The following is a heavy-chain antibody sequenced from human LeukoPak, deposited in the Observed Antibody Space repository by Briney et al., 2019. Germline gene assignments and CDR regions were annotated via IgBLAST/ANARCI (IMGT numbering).Heavy chain of an antibody. D-gene: IGHD3-22*01. CDR3: ATGRGYYDSSGYYCY. Sequence: ASVKVSCKVSGYTLTELSMHWVRQAPGKGLEWMGGFDPEDGETIYALKFQGRVTMTEDTSTDTAYMELSSLRSEDTAVYYCATGRGYYDSSGYYCYWGQGTLVSVSS. CDR1: GYTLTELS. V-gene: IGHV1-24*01. J-gene: IGHJ4*02. CDR2: FDPEDGET.